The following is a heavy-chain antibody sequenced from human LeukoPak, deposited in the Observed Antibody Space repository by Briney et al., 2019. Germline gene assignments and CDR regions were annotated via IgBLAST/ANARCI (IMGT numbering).Heavy chain of an antibody. D-gene: IGHD3-22*01. Sequence: HPSETLSLTCSVSGDSVSRSDSHWDWIRQPTGNGLEWIGTIYYSGRTYYSPSLKSRVTMSVDPSNNQFSLNLRSVTAADTAVYYCARRRYYDGSGYLEWGQGTLLSVSS. CDR2: IYYSGRT. CDR1: GDSVSRSDSH. V-gene: IGHV4-39*01. CDR3: ARRRYYDGSGYLE. J-gene: IGHJ1*01.